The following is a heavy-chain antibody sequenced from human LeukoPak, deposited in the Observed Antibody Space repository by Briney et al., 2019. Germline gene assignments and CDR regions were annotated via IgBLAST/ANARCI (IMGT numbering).Heavy chain of an antibody. CDR3: ARDLTERKYYIAF. CDR1: GFTFSSFG. V-gene: IGHV3-30*02. CDR2: IGYSESDI. Sequence: GGSLRLSCAASGFTFSSFGMHWVRQAPGEGLEWVAYIGYSESDIYYADSVKGRFTISRDNSKNTVHLQLSSLRAADTALYSCARDLTERKYYIAFWGQGTLVTVSS. D-gene: IGHD2-8*02. J-gene: IGHJ4*02.